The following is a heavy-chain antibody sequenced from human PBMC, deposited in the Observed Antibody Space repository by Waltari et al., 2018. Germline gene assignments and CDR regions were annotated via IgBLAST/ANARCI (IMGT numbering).Heavy chain of an antibody. J-gene: IGHJ4*02. CDR3: ARGVPDYSSLAY. CDR1: GFTFSSSW. V-gene: IGHV3-74*01. D-gene: IGHD4-4*01. CDR2: VKIDWSGT. Sequence: EVQLVESGGTLVQPGGSLRLSCSVSGFTFSSSWMHWVRQAPGQGLVWIASVKIDWSGTVYADSVKGRFTISRDNAKNTLYLRMNSLRADDTAVYYCARGVPDYSSLAYWGQGPLVTVSS.